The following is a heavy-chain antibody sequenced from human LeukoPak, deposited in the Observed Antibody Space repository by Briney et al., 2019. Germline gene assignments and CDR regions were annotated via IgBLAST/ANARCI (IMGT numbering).Heavy chain of an antibody. CDR1: GGSFSGYY. V-gene: IGHV4-34*01. CDR3: ARGGPRLDTAMVTDDAFDI. Sequence: PSETLSPTCAVYGGSFSGYYWSWIRQPPGKGLEWIGEINHSGSTNYNPPLKSRVTISVDTSKNQFSLKLSSVTAADTAVYYCARGGPRLDTAMVTDDAFDIWGQGTMVTVSS. J-gene: IGHJ3*02. D-gene: IGHD5-18*01. CDR2: INHSGST.